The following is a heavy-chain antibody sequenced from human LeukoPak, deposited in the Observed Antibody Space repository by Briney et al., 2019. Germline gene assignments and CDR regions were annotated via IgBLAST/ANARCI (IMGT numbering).Heavy chain of an antibody. CDR1: GGTFSSYA. J-gene: IGHJ6*03. CDR3: ARDAREPPKNRYYYYYMDV. V-gene: IGHV1-69*06. D-gene: IGHD2/OR15-2a*01. CDR2: IIPIFGTA. Sequence: GASVKVSCKASGGTFSSYAISWVRQAPGQGLEWMGGIIPIFGTANYAQKFQGRVTITADKSTSTAYMELSSLRSEDTAVYYCARDAREPPKNRYYYYYMDVWGKGTTVTVSS.